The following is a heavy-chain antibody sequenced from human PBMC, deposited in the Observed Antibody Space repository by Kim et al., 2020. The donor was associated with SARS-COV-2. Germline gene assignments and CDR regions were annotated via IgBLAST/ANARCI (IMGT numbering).Heavy chain of an antibody. D-gene: IGHD6-13*01. Sequence: PSETLSLTCAVSGGSISGYWWSWVRQPPGKGLEWIGEVHHSGTTKYNPTLKSRVTISVDNSKNQFSLNLTSVTAADTAVYYCARDLGNTWYSLDYWGQGTLVTVSS. CDR3: ARDLGNTWYSLDY. J-gene: IGHJ4*02. V-gene: IGHV4-4*02. CDR1: GGSISGYW. CDR2: VHHSGTT.